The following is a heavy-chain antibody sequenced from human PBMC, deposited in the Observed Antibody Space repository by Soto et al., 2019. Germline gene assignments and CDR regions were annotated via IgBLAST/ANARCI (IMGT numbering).Heavy chain of an antibody. J-gene: IGHJ4*02. CDR1: GFTFTDYH. Sequence: GGSLRLSCAASGFTFTDYHMAWIRQAPGKGPEWLSFISTSGDTVYYADSVKGRFTISRDNTKNSLDLQMNILRAEDTAIYFCARGGELYGSGWTPGHWGQGALVTVSS. D-gene: IGHD6-25*01. CDR2: ISTSGDTV. V-gene: IGHV3-11*01. CDR3: ARGGELYGSGWTPGH.